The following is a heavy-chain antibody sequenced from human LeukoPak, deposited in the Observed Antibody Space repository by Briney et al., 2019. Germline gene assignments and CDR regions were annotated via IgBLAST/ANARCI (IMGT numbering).Heavy chain of an antibody. Sequence: SETLSLTCTVSGGSISSYYWSWIRQPPGKGLEWIGYIYYSGSTNYNSSLKSRVTISVDTSKNQFSLKLSSVTAADTAVYYCARSLHCSGGSCYSSWFDPWGQGTLVTFSS. J-gene: IGHJ5*02. CDR3: ARSLHCSGGSCYSSWFDP. V-gene: IGHV4-59*01. D-gene: IGHD2-15*01. CDR2: IYYSGST. CDR1: GGSISSYY.